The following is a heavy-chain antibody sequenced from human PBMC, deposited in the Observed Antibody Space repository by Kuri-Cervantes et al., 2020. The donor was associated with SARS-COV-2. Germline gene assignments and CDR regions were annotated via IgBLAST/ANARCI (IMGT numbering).Heavy chain of an antibody. CDR1: GFTFSSYW. J-gene: IGHJ4*02. V-gene: IGHV3-7*05. D-gene: IGHD6-19*01. Sequence: GESLKISCAASGFTFSSYWMSWVRQAPGKGLEWVANIKQDGSEKYYVDSVKGLFTISRDNAKNSLYLQMNSLRAEDTDVYYCARVPHSSGWYSYYFDYWGQGTLVTGSS. CDR2: IKQDGSEK. CDR3: ARVPHSSGWYSYYFDY.